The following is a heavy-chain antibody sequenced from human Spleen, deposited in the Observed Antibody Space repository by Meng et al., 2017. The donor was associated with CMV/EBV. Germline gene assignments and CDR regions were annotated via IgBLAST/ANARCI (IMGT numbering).Heavy chain of an antibody. CDR3: ARGNPRRRVSITYYDFWSGSKIPYYFDY. CDR2: IYYSGST. V-gene: IGHV4-39*07. CDR1: GGSISSSSYY. J-gene: IGHJ4*02. D-gene: IGHD3-3*01. Sequence: GSLRLSCTVSGGSISSSSYYWGWIRQPPGKGLEWIGSIYYSGSTYYNPSLKSRVTISVDTSKNQFSLKLSSVTAADTAVYYCARGNPRRRVSITYYDFWSGSKIPYYFDYWGQGTLVTVSS.